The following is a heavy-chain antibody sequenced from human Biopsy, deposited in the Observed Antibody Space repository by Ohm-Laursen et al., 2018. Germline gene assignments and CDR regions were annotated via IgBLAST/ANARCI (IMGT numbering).Heavy chain of an antibody. J-gene: IGHJ4*02. Sequence: SDTLSLTWTLSGGSITSRTHYWDWIRQTPGKGLEWIGTVYYSGTTYDNPSLKNRVIISVDTSKNQFSLSLKTVTAADTAVYYCARHDLSDFWSGYPNFFDCWGQGTLVTVSS. V-gene: IGHV4-39*01. D-gene: IGHD3-3*01. CDR2: VYYSGTT. CDR3: ARHDLSDFWSGYPNFFDC. CDR1: GGSITSRTHY.